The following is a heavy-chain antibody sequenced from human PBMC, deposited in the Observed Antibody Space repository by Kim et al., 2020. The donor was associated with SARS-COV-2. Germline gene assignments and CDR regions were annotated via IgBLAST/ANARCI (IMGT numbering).Heavy chain of an antibody. CDR3: ARDIGSGSYYGY. V-gene: IGHV1-69*13. CDR2: IIPIFGTA. CDR1: GGTFSSYA. J-gene: IGHJ4*02. Sequence: SVKVSCKASGGTFSSYAISWVRQAPGQGLEWMGGIIPIFGTANYAQKFQGRVTITADESTSTAYMELSSLRSEDTAVYYCARDIGSGSYYGYWGQGTLVTVSS. D-gene: IGHD3-10*01.